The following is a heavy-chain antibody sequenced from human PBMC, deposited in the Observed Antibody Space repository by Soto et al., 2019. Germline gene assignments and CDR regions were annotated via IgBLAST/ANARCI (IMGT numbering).Heavy chain of an antibody. CDR1: GFTFSSYG. CDR3: AKDFEAYYGSGTRANDY. J-gene: IGHJ4*02. D-gene: IGHD3-10*01. CDR2: ISYDGSNK. V-gene: IGHV3-30*18. Sequence: GGSLRLSCAASGFTFSSYGMHWVRQAPGKGLEWVAVISYDGSNKYYADSVKGRFTISRDNSKNTLYLQMNSLRAEDTAVYYCAKDFEAYYGSGTRANDYWGQGTLVTVSS.